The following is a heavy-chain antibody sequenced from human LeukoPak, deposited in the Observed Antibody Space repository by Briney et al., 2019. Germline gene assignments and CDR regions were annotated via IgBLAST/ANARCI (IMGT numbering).Heavy chain of an antibody. CDR3: ARGVFLFYYYGMDV. Sequence: SETLSLTCAVYGGSFSGYYWSWIRQPPGKGLEWIGKINHSGSTNYNPFLKSRVTISVDTSKNQFSLKLSSVTAADTAVYYCARGVFLFYYYGMDVWGQGTTVTVSS. V-gene: IGHV4-34*01. CDR2: INHSGST. J-gene: IGHJ6*02. D-gene: IGHD2-21*01. CDR1: GGSFSGYY.